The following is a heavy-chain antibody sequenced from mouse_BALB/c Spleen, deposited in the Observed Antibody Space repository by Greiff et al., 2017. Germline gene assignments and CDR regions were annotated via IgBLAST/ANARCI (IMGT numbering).Heavy chain of an antibody. CDR1: GFTFSSYA. D-gene: IGHD2-4*01. J-gene: IGHJ3*01. V-gene: IGHV5-6-5*01. CDR2: ISSGGST. Sequence: EVHLVESGGGLVKPGGSLKLSCAASGFTFSSYAMSWVRQTPEKRLEWVASISSGGSTYYPDSVKGRFTISRDNARNILYLQMSSLRSEDTAMYYCARRTMITTGGQGTLVTVSA. CDR3: ARRTMITT.